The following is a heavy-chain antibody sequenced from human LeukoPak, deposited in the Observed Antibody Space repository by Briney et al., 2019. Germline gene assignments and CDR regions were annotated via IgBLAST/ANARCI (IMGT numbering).Heavy chain of an antibody. V-gene: IGHV1-8*02. Sequence: ASVKVSCKASGYTFTGYYMHWVRQATGQGLEWMGWMNPNSGNTGYAQKFQGRVTMTRNTSISTAYMELSSLRSEDTAVYYCARASRDGYNYFDYWGQGTLVTVSS. CDR2: MNPNSGNT. D-gene: IGHD5-24*01. J-gene: IGHJ4*02. CDR1: GYTFTGYY. CDR3: ARASRDGYNYFDY.